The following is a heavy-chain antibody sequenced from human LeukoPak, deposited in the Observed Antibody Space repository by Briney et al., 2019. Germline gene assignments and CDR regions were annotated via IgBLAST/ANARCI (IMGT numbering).Heavy chain of an antibody. V-gene: IGHV3-66*04. D-gene: IGHD3-22*01. CDR1: GLTVSGNL. J-gene: IGHJ4*02. CDR3: AKLRPHDMEDY. CDR2: IYRDGTT. Sequence: PGGSLTLSCAASGLTVSGNLMSWVRQAPGKGLEWVSVIYRDGTTYYTDSVKGRFTISRDNSKNTLYLQMNSLRAEDTAIYYCAKLRPHDMEDYWGQGTLVTVSS.